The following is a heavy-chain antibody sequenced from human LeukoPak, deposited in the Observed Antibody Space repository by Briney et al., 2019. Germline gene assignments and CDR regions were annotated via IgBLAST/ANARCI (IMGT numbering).Heavy chain of an antibody. CDR3: ATEIVDGGFDP. D-gene: IGHD2-15*01. Sequence: SETLSLTCTVSGGSISSYYWSWIRQPPGKGLEWIGYIYYSGSTNYNPSLKSRVTISVDTSKNQFSLKLSSVTAADTAVYYCATEIVDGGFDPWGQGTLVTVSP. CDR2: IYYSGST. CDR1: GGSISSYY. J-gene: IGHJ5*02. V-gene: IGHV4-59*01.